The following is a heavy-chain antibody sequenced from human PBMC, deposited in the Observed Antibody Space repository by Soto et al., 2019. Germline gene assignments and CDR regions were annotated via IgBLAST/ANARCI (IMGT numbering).Heavy chain of an antibody. V-gene: IGHV3-33*01. Sequence: QVQLEESGGGVVQPGRSLRLSCAASGFTFSSYGMHWVRQAPGKGLEWVAVIWYDGSNKYYADSVKGRFTISRDNSKNTRYLQMNSLRAEDTAVYYCARDRPYYDFWSGYRKYYYGMDVWGQGTTVTVSS. D-gene: IGHD3-3*01. CDR1: GFTFSSYG. CDR3: ARDRPYYDFWSGYRKYYYGMDV. J-gene: IGHJ6*02. CDR2: IWYDGSNK.